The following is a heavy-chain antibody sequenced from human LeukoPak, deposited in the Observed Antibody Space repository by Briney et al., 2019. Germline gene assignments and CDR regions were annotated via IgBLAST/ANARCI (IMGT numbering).Heavy chain of an antibody. J-gene: IGHJ4*02. CDR2: INPNSGGT. Sequence: GASVKVSCKASGYTFTGYYMHWVRQAPGQGLEWTGWINPNSGGTDYAQRFQGRVTMTRDTSISTAYMELSRLRSDDTAVYYCARGPSSGWFLSQFDYWGQGTLVTVSS. D-gene: IGHD6-19*01. CDR3: ARGPSSGWFLSQFDY. V-gene: IGHV1-2*02. CDR1: GYTFTGYY.